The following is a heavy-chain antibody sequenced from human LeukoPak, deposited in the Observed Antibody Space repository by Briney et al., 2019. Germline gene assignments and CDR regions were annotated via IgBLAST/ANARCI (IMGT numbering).Heavy chain of an antibody. CDR3: TTNYRHTAMDY. CDR1: GFTFSNAW. Sequence: GGSLRLSCAASGFTFSNAWMSWVRQAPGKGLEWVGRIKSKTDGGTTDYAAPVKGRFTISRDDSKNALYLQMNSLKTEDTAVYYCTTNYRHTAMDYWGQGTLVTVSS. CDR2: IKSKTDGGTT. V-gene: IGHV3-15*01. J-gene: IGHJ4*02. D-gene: IGHD5-18*01.